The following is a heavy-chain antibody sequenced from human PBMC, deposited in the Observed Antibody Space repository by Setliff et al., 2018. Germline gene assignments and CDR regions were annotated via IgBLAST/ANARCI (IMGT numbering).Heavy chain of an antibody. V-gene: IGHV4-61*02. CDR1: GGSISSGSYY. D-gene: IGHD6-13*01. Sequence: SETLSLTCAVSGGSISSGSYYWSWIRQPAGKGLEWVGRLHTSGSTNYNPSLKSRVTISVDTSKNQFSLKLSSVTAADTAVYYCARCSSWHGHYPHFNYWGQGTLVTVSS. J-gene: IGHJ4*02. CDR3: ARCSSWHGHYPHFNY. CDR2: LHTSGST.